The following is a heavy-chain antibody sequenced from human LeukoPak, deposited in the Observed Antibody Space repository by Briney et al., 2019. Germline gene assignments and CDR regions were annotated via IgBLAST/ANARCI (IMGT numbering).Heavy chain of an antibody. CDR1: GGSISSGGYY. CDR3: ARDRGRKYQLRYWYFDP. Sequence: SQTLSLTCTVSGGSISSGGYYWSWIRQHPGRGLEWNGYIYYTGTTYRNPSLNSGTTYYNPSLKSRATISGDTSKNQFSLKLSSVTAADTAVYYCARDRGRKYQLRYWYFDPWGRGTLVTVSS. CDR2: IYYTGTTYRNPSLNSGTT. V-gene: IGHV4-31*03. J-gene: IGHJ2*01. D-gene: IGHD2-2*01.